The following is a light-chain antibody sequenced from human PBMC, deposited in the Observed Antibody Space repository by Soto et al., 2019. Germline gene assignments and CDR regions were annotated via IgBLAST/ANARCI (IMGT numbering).Light chain of an antibody. CDR3: QQYNKWPPLT. V-gene: IGKV3-15*01. CDR1: ESVSTN. CDR2: GAS. Sequence: EIVMTQSPATLSLSPGERATLSCRASESVSTNLAWYQQNAGQAPRLLIYGASTRATGIPARFSGSGSGTDFTLTISRLEPEDFAVYYCQQYNKWPPLTFGGGTKVDI. J-gene: IGKJ4*01.